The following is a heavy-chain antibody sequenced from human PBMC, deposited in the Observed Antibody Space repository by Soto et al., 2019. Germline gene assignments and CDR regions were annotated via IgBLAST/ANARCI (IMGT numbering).Heavy chain of an antibody. Sequence: SENLSLTCAVSGYSINDDYYWGWIRQPPGKGLEWIGSAAQSGRTYYSSSLRSRLTIFRDPSKNQVSLRLTSVTAADTAMYYCAKKGYYASGKINLFDSWGQGTMVTVPS. CDR1: GYSINDDYY. CDR2: AAQSGRT. J-gene: IGHJ4*02. D-gene: IGHD3-10*01. V-gene: IGHV4-38-2*01. CDR3: AKKGYYASGKINLFDS.